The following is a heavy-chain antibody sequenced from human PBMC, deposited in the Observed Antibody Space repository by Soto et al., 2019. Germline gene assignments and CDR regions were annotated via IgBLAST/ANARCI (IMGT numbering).Heavy chain of an antibody. CDR3: AKDNHYDH. D-gene: IGHD3-22*01. Sequence: PGGSLRLSCAASGFTFNTYAMHWVRQAPGKGLEWVAVTSYDGSNEYYADSVKGRFTISRDNSKNTLYVQMNSLRAEDTAVYYCAKDNHYDHWGQGTLVTVSS. V-gene: IGHV3-30*18. J-gene: IGHJ4*02. CDR2: TSYDGSNE. CDR1: GFTFNTYA.